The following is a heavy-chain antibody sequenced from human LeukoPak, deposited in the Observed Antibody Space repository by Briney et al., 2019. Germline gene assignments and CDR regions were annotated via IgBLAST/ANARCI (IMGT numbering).Heavy chain of an antibody. V-gene: IGHV3-21*04. J-gene: IGHJ6*03. CDR1: GFTFSSYG. Sequence: PGRSLRLSCAASGFTFSSYGMHWVRQAPGRGLEWVSSISSDTSYIYYADSVKGRFTISRDNAKNSLYLQMNSLRVEDTALYYCARALSMSYYYYTDVWGKGTTVTVSS. CDR3: ARALSMSYYYYTDV. CDR2: ISSDTSYI.